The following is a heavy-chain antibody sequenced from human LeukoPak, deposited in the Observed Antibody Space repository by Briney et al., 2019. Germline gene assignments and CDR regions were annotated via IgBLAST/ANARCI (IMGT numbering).Heavy chain of an antibody. CDR1: GGSISSGDYY. CDR3: AREGSGSYEFDY. V-gene: IGHV4-30-4*01. CDR2: IYYSGST. D-gene: IGHD1-26*01. J-gene: IGHJ4*02. Sequence: PSETLSLTCTVSGGSISSGDYYWSWIRQPPGKGLEWIGYIYYSGSTYYNPSLKSRVTISVDTSKNQFSLKLSPVTAADTAVYYCAREGSGSYEFDYWGQGTLVTVSS.